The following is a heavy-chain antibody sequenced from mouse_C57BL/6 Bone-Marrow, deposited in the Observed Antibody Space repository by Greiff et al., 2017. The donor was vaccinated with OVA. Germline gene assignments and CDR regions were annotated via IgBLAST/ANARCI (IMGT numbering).Heavy chain of an antibody. CDR1: GYTFTDYN. CDR3: ARRSYGSYYFDY. J-gene: IGHJ2*01. Sequence: VQLKESGPELVKPGASVKIPCKASGYTFTDYNMDWVKQSPGKSLEWIGDINPNNGGTIYNQKFKGKATLTVDKSSSTAYMELRSLTSEDTAVYYCARRSYGSYYFDYWGQGTTLTVSS. D-gene: IGHD1-1*01. V-gene: IGHV1-18*01. CDR2: INPNNGGT.